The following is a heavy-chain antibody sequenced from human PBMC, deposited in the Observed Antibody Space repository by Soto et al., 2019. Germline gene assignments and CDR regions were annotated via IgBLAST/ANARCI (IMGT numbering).Heavy chain of an antibody. CDR3: ARDLNQGWLFGVITPIGMDV. Sequence: QVQLVESGGGVVQPGRSLRLSCAASGFTFSSYGMHWVRQAPGKGLEWVAIMWYDGSNKYYADSVKGRFSISRDNSKNTLYLQMNSLRADDTAVYYCARDLNQGWLFGVITPIGMDVWGQGTTVTVSS. J-gene: IGHJ6*02. CDR2: MWYDGSNK. CDR1: GFTFSSYG. D-gene: IGHD3-3*01. V-gene: IGHV3-33*01.